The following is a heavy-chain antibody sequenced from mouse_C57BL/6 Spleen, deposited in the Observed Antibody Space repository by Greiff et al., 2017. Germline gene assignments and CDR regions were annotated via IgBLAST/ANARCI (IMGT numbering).Heavy chain of an antibody. V-gene: IGHV14-1*01. D-gene: IGHD1-1*01. CDR2: IDPEDGDT. CDR1: GFNIKDYY. Sequence: VQLQQSGAELVRPGASVKLSCTASGFNIKDYYMHWVKQRPEQGLEWIGRIDPEDGDTEYAPKFQGKATMTVDTSSNTAYLQLSSLTSEDTAVYYCTTNYGSSPWFAYWGQGTLVTVSA. CDR3: TTNYGSSPWFAY. J-gene: IGHJ3*01.